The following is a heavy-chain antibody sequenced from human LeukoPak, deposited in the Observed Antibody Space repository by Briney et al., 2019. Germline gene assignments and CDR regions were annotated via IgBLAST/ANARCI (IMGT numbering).Heavy chain of an antibody. CDR1: GGPISSYY. CDR2: IYYSGST. V-gene: IGHV4-59*01. D-gene: IGHD2-15*01. CDR3: ARETLGYCSGGSCSDAFDI. J-gene: IGHJ3*02. Sequence: PSETLSLTCTVSGGPISSYYWSWIRQPPGKGLEWIGYIYYSGSTNYNPSLKSRVTISVDTSKNQFSLKLSSVTAADTAVYYCARETLGYCSGGSCSDAFDIWGQGTMVTVSS.